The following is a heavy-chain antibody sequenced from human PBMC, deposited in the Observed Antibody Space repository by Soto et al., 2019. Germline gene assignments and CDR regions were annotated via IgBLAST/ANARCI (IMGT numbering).Heavy chain of an antibody. J-gene: IGHJ4*02. CDR3: XXXXXXXXXXXXDX. Sequence: QVQLVESGGGVVQPGRSLRLSCAASGFTFSSYGMHWVRQAPGKGLEWVAVIWYDGSNKYYADSVKGRFTISRDNSKNTLXLQXXXXXXXXXXXXXXXXXXXXXXXXXXDXWGQGTLVTVSS. V-gene: IGHV3-33*01. CDR1: GFTFSSYG. CDR2: IWYDGSNK.